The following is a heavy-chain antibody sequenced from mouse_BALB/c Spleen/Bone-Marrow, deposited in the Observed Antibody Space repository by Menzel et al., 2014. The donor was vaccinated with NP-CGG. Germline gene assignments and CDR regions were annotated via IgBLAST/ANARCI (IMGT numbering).Heavy chain of an antibody. CDR2: ILPGSGTT. CDR3: ARLITTGGFAY. Sequence: VQLQESGAELMKPGASVKISCKATGYTFSTCWIEWVKQRPGHGLEWIGEILPGSGTTNYNEKFKGKATFTADTSSNTAYMQLSSLTSEDSAVYYCARLITTGGFAYWGQGTLVTVSA. D-gene: IGHD2-4*01. V-gene: IGHV1-9*01. CDR1: GYTFSTCW. J-gene: IGHJ3*01.